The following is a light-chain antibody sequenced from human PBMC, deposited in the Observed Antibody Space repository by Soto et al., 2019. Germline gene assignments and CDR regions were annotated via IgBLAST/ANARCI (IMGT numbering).Light chain of an antibody. V-gene: IGKV3-15*01. Sequence: EVVMTQSPASLSVSQGERVTLSCRASQNIRNNLAWYQQKPGQAPRLLISGASTREADVPGRFSGSGSGTEFTLSISSLQYADFAIYYCQQYNNWTPWTLGQGTKV. CDR3: QQYNNWTPWT. CDR1: QNIRNN. J-gene: IGKJ1*01. CDR2: GAS.